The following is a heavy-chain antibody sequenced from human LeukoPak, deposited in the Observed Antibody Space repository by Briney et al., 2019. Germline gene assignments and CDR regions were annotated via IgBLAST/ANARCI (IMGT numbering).Heavy chain of an antibody. CDR3: AKSITMIVVVIYAFDI. CDR1: GFTVSSNY. J-gene: IGHJ3*02. CDR2: ISGSGGST. V-gene: IGHV3-23*01. D-gene: IGHD3-22*01. Sequence: LGGSLRLSCAASGFTVSSNYMSWVRQAPGKGLEWVSAISGSGGSTYYADSVKGRFTISRDNSKNTLYLQMNSLRAEDTAVYYCAKSITMIVVVIYAFDIWGQGTMVTVSS.